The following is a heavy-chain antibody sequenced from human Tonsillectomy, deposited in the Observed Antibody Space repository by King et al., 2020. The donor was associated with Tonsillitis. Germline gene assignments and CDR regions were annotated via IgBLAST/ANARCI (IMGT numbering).Heavy chain of an antibody. Sequence: VQLVESGGGVVQPGRSLRLSCAASGFNFRIYGMHWVRQAPGKGLEWVAVISNDGSDKKYADSVKGRFTFSRDNSKNTLHLDMNSLRSEDTAVYYCAKGSGNWGYGDVWGQGTMVTVSS. D-gene: IGHD7-27*01. CDR3: AKGSGNWGYGDV. J-gene: IGHJ3*01. CDR2: ISNDGSDK. CDR1: GFNFRIYG. V-gene: IGHV3-30*18.